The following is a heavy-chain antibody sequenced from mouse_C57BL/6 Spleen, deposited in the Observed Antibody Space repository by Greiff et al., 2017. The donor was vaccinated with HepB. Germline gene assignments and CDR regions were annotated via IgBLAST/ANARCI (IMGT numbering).Heavy chain of an antibody. D-gene: IGHD2-1*01. CDR2: INPNNGGT. Sequence: VQLQQSGPELVKPGASVKISCKASGYTFTDYYMNWVKQSHGKSLEWIGDINPNNGGTSYNQKFKGKATLTVDKSSSTAYMELRSLTSEDSAVYYCARSEGYGKGYYFDYWGQGTTLTVSS. V-gene: IGHV1-26*01. J-gene: IGHJ2*01. CDR3: ARSEGYGKGYYFDY. CDR1: GYTFTDYY.